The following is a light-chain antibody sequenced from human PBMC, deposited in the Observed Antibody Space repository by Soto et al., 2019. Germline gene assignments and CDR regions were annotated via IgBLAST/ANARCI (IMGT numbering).Light chain of an antibody. CDR3: SAYTSSNTLV. CDR2: EVS. J-gene: IGLJ2*01. Sequence: QSALTQPASVSGSPGRSITISCTGTSSDVGGYIYVSWYQQHPGKVPKLMIYEVSNRPSGVSNRFSGSKSGNTASLTISGLQAEDEADYYCSAYTSSNTLVFGGGTQLTVL. V-gene: IGLV2-14*01. CDR1: SSDVGGYIY.